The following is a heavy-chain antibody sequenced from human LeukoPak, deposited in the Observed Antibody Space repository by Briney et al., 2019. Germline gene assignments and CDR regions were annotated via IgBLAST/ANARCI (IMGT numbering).Heavy chain of an antibody. Sequence: SETLSLTCAVYGGSFSGYYWSWIRQPPGKGLEWIGSIYYSGSTYYNPSLKSRVTISVDTSKNQLFLRLNSVTAADTAVYYCARGLLWEPHPFDYWGQGILVTVSS. CDR1: GGSFSGYY. D-gene: IGHD1-26*01. CDR3: ARGLLWEPHPFDY. CDR2: IYYSGST. V-gene: IGHV4-34*01. J-gene: IGHJ4*02.